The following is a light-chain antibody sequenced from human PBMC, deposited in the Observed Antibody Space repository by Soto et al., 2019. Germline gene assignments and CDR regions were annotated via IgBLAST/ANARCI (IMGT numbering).Light chain of an antibody. Sequence: QSVLTQTPAVSGAPGQKLTMSFTGSSSNLGAGYDVHWYQQIPGAAPRLLIYADNNRPSGGPDRFSASKSGTSASLAITGLQGEDEANYYCQSYDTSLSGVIFGEGTKVTVL. CDR2: ADN. CDR1: SSNLGAGYD. CDR3: QSYDTSLSGVI. J-gene: IGLJ2*01. V-gene: IGLV1-40*01.